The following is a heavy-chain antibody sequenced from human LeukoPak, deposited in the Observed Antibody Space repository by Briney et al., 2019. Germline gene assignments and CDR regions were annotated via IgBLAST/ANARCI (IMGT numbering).Heavy chain of an antibody. CDR2: LNPYSGAT. J-gene: IGHJ5*02. Sequence: ASVKVSCKASAYTFTDYFIHWVRQAPGQGLEWMGWLNPYSGATNYARRFHGRVTMTRDTSISTAYLELSSLTSDDTAFYCARARTTVTTREFDPWGQGNLVTVSS. CDR3: ARARTTVTTREFDP. CDR1: AYTFTDYF. V-gene: IGHV1-2*02. D-gene: IGHD4-17*01.